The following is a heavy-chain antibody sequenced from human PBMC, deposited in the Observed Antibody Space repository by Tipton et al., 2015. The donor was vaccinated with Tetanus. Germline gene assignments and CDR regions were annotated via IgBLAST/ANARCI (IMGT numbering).Heavy chain of an antibody. CDR3: AKEALGVLNL. CDR2: ILGGSSPGAT. J-gene: IGHJ6*04. V-gene: IGHV3-15*01. D-gene: IGHD1-14*01. Sequence: SLRLSCTVTGIIFNDAWMSWVRQAPGKGPEWIGRILGGSSPGATDYAAPVKGRFTIFRDDSKNTLSPQLNSLRADDTAIYYCAKEALGVLNLWGNGTTVIVSS. CDR1: GIIFNDAW.